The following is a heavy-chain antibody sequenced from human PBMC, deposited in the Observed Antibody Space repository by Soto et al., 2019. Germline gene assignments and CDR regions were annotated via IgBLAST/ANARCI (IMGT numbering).Heavy chain of an antibody. V-gene: IGHV3-15*01. CDR3: TTPNPRYYYDSSGSFDY. J-gene: IGHJ4*02. CDR1: GFTFSNAW. CDR2: IKRKTDGGTT. D-gene: IGHD3-22*01. Sequence: LRLSCAASGFTFSNAWMNWVRQAPGKGLEWVGRIKRKTDGGTTDYAAPVKGRFTISRDDSKNTLYLQMNSLKTEDTALYYCTTPNPRYYYDSSGSFDYWGQGTLVTVSS.